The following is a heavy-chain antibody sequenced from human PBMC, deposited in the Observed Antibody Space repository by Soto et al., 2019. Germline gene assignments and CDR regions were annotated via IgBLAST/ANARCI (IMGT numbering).Heavy chain of an antibody. J-gene: IGHJ4*02. V-gene: IGHV1-18*01. D-gene: IGHD3-22*01. CDR1: GYSFATSG. CDR3: ARAGQYYDSSGYAD. CDR2: ISAYNGNT. Sequence: QVQLVQSGTEVKKPGASMKVSCKASGYSFATSGISWVRQAPGQGLEWMGWISAYNGNTNYDQKLQDRIIMTTDTSTSTAYLELRSLISDATAVYYCARAGQYYDSSGYADWGQGTLVTVSS.